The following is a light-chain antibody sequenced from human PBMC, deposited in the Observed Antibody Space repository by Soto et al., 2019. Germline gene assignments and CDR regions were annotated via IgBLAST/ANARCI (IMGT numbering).Light chain of an antibody. CDR1: HDIKKW. Sequence: DIQMTQSPSSVSASVGDTINITCRASHDIKKWLAWYQQKPGKAPKVLIYAASNLESGVSPRFSGSGAGTEFSLTISSLQTEDFATYFCHQASRFPYTFGPGTKVDIK. CDR3: HQASRFPYT. J-gene: IGKJ3*01. V-gene: IGKV1-12*01. CDR2: AAS.